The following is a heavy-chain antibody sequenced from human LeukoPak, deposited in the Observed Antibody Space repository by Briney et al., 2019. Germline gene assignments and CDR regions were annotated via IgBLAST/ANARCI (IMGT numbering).Heavy chain of an antibody. CDR3: ARSAHEFPDAFDI. CDR2: IHFSGST. D-gene: IGHD3-10*01. J-gene: IGHJ3*02. Sequence: SETLSLTCPVSGGSISSYYWSWIRQPAGKGLEWIGRIHFSGSTNYTPSLNSRVTMSVDTSKNQFSLKLRSVTAAHTPVYYCARSAHEFPDAFDIWGQGTMVTVSS. CDR1: GGSISSYY. V-gene: IGHV4-4*07.